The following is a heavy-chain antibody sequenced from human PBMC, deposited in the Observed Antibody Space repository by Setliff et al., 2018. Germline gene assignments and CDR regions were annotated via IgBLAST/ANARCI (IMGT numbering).Heavy chain of an antibody. CDR3: ARLYHNDNSADFRRAPFDV. V-gene: IGHV4-59*01. D-gene: IGHD3-22*01. Sequence: SLTCKVSGDSMIGYYWSWIRQPPGKGLDWIGYVYSGGSPNYSPSFKSRVTMSIDTSKNQFSLKLKSVTAADTAVYYCARLYHNDNSADFRRAPFDVWGQGMMVTVSS. J-gene: IGHJ3*01. CDR1: GDSMIGYY. CDR2: VYSGGSP.